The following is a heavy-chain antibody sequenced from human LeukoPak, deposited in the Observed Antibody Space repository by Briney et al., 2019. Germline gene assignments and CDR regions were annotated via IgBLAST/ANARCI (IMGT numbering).Heavy chain of an antibody. V-gene: IGHV3-48*02. CDR3: ARLGYCSGGSCGRYGMDV. CDR1: GFTFHIYS. D-gene: IGHD2-15*01. J-gene: IGHJ6*02. CDR2: ITSNSNTI. Sequence: GGSLRLPCAASGFTFHIYSMNWVRQAPGKGLEWVSYITSNSNTIFYADSVEGRFTISRDNAKNSLYLQMNSLRDEDTALYYCARLGYCSGGSCGRYGMDVWGQGTTVTVSS.